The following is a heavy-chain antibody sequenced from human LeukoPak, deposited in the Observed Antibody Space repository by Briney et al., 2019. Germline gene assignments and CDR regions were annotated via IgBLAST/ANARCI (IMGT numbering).Heavy chain of an antibody. CDR1: GGSISSSSYY. CDR3: AREGYSSSEFDY. V-gene: IGHV4-30-2*01. J-gene: IGHJ4*02. CDR2: IYHSGST. Sequence: SETLSLTCTVSGGSISSSSYYWGWIRQPPGKGLEWIGYIYHSGSTYYNPSLKSRVTISVDRSKNQFSLKLSSVTAADTAVYYCAREGYSSSEFDYWGQGTLVTVSS. D-gene: IGHD6-6*01.